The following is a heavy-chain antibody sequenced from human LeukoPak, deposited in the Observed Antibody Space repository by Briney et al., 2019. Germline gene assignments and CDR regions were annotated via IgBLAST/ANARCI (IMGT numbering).Heavy chain of an antibody. Sequence: TGGSLRLSCAASGFTFSSYAMHWVRQAPGKGLERVAVISYDGSNKYYADSVKGRFTISRDNSKNTLYLRMNSLRAEDTAVYYCARVSLHSNYVWGDLYYFDYWGQGTLVTVSS. CDR3: ARVSLHSNYVWGDLYYFDY. CDR1: GFTFSSYA. CDR2: ISYDGSNK. V-gene: IGHV3-30*04. D-gene: IGHD4-11*01. J-gene: IGHJ4*02.